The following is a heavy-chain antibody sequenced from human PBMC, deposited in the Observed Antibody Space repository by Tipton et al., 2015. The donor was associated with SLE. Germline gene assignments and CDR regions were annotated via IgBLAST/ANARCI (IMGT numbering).Heavy chain of an antibody. Sequence: TLSLTCAVSGYSISSGYYWGWIRQPPGKGLEWIGSIYHSGSTYYNSSLESRVTISVDTSKNQFSLKLSSVTAADTAVYYCARDPIWFGELSAFDIWGQGTMVTVSS. D-gene: IGHD3-10*01. CDR1: GYSISSGYY. V-gene: IGHV4-38-2*02. CDR2: IYHSGST. J-gene: IGHJ3*02. CDR3: ARDPIWFGELSAFDI.